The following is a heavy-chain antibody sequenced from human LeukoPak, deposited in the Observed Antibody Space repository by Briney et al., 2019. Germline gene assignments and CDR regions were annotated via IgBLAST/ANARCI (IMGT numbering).Heavy chain of an antibody. D-gene: IGHD1-26*01. CDR1: GFTFSSYW. J-gene: IGHJ6*03. Sequence: PGGSLRLSCAASGFTFSSYWMSGVRQAPGKGREWVANIKQDGSEKYYVDSVKGRFTISRDNAKNSLYLQMNSLRAEDTAVYYCARYRGGIVGATGYYYMDVWGKGTTVTVSS. V-gene: IGHV3-7*01. CDR3: ARYRGGIVGATGYYYMDV. CDR2: IKQDGSEK.